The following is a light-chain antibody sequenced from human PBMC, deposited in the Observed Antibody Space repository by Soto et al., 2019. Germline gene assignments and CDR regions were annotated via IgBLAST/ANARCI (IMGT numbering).Light chain of an antibody. CDR2: GAS. Sequence: LTQSPSFLSASVGDRVTITCRASQSVSGWLAWCQQRPGQAPRLLIYGASTRAAGIPDRFSGSGSGTDFTLTITRLEPEDSAVYFCQQYTGPPTTFGQGTRLEIK. V-gene: IGKV3-20*01. J-gene: IGKJ5*01. CDR3: QQYTGPPTT. CDR1: QSVSGW.